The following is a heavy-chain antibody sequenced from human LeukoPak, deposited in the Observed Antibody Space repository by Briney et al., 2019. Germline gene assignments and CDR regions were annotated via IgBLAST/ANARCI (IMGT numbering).Heavy chain of an antibody. CDR1: GFTFSNYW. CDR3: TRVGPTIFGVGYYYMDV. D-gene: IGHD3-3*01. J-gene: IGHJ6*03. CDR2: IKQDESEK. Sequence: GGSLRLSCAASGFTFSNYWMSWVRQAPGKGLEWVANIKQDESEKYYVESVKGRFTISRDNAKNSLYLQMNSLRAEDTALYHCTRVGPTIFGVGYYYMDVWGKGTTVTVSS. V-gene: IGHV3-7*03.